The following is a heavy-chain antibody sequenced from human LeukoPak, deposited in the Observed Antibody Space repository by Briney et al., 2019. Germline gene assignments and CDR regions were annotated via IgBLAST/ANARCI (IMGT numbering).Heavy chain of an antibody. Sequence: PSETLSLTCTVSGDSITSRNYLWGWIRQPPGKGLEYIASIYYSGKTYHNPSLRSRVTMSIDSSENQFSLKLSAVTAADTAVYFCARGLRDRYRTTPRKTYSSSWYDYWGQGTLVTVSS. V-gene: IGHV4-39*01. J-gene: IGHJ4*02. CDR1: GDSITSRNYL. D-gene: IGHD6-13*01. CDR3: ARGLRDRYRTTPRKTYSSSWYDY. CDR2: IYYSGKT.